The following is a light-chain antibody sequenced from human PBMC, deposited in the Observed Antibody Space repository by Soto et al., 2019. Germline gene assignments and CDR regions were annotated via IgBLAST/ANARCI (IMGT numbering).Light chain of an antibody. CDR3: QQYNNWPLT. CDR1: QRISSN. J-gene: IGKJ4*01. V-gene: IGKV3-15*01. CDR2: GAS. Sequence: EIVMTQSPATLSVSPGESATLSCRASQRISSNLAWYQQKPGQAPRLLIYGASTRATGLPARFSGSGPGTEFTLTISSLQSEDFAVYYCQQYNNWPLTFGGGTKVDIK.